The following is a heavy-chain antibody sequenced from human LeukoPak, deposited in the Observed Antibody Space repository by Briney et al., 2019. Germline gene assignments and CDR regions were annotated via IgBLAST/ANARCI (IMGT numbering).Heavy chain of an antibody. CDR1: GGSFSGYY. J-gene: IGHJ4*02. Sequence: SETLSLTCAVYGGSFSGYYWSWIRQSPGKGLEWIGEINHSGSTNDNPSLKSRVTISVDTSKNQFSLKLSSVTAADTAVYYCARDLGYPDYWGQGTLVTVSS. CDR3: ARDLGYPDY. D-gene: IGHD3-22*01. CDR2: INHSGST. V-gene: IGHV4-34*01.